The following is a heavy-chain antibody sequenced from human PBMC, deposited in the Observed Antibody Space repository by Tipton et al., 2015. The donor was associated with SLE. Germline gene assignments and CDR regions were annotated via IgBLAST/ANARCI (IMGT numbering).Heavy chain of an antibody. J-gene: IGHJ4*02. CDR2: VYYSGNT. Sequence: LRLSCTVSGDSISNVNYYWNWLRQRPGKGLEWIWYVYYSGNTLYNPSLRSRVTMSLDTSKNQFSLKLRSLTAADSAMYFCARMDYSQFQLLYFESWGQAILVTVSS. CDR1: GDSISNVNYY. CDR3: ARMDYSQFQLLYFES. V-gene: IGHV4-31*02. D-gene: IGHD4-11*01.